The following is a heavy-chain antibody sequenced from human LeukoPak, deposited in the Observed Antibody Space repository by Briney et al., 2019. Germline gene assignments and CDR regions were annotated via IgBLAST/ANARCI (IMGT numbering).Heavy chain of an antibody. D-gene: IGHD3-22*01. CDR2: ISTSHSYI. J-gene: IGHJ4*02. CDR1: GFTFSSYT. V-gene: IGHV3-21*04. Sequence: GGSLRLSCTASGFTFSSYTFNWVRQAPGKGLEWVSPISTSHSYIYYADSLKGRFTISRDNAKNSLYLQMNSLRAEDTAVYYCARDRMSRDGKPNENSSGYYYAPDYWGQGTLVTVSS. CDR3: ARDRMSRDGKPNENSSGYYYAPDY.